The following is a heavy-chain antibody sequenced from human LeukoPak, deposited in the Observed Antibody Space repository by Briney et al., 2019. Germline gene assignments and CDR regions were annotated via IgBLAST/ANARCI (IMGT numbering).Heavy chain of an antibody. J-gene: IGHJ4*02. D-gene: IGHD2-2*01. Sequence: GGSLRLSCVASGFTFSDYSMNWVRQAPGKGLEWVSSISSNSAYIYYVDSLRGRFTLSRDNAKSSLFLQMNSLRAEDTAVYYCEATSCSYWGQGTLVTVSS. CDR3: EATSCSY. CDR2: ISSNSAYI. V-gene: IGHV3-21*01. CDR1: GFTFSDYS.